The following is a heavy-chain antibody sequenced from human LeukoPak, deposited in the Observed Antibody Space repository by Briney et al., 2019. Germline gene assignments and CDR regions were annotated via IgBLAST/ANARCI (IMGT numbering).Heavy chain of an antibody. CDR3: ARDGDGYNSDAFDI. D-gene: IGHD5-24*01. CDR1: GFTFSSYA. V-gene: IGHV3-30-3*01. J-gene: IGHJ3*02. CDR2: ISYDGSNK. Sequence: SGGSLRLSCAASGFTFSSYAMHWVRQAPGKGLEWVAVISYDGSNKYYADSVKGRFTISRDNSKNTLYLQMNNLRAEDTAVYYCARDGDGYNSDAFDIWGQGTMVTVSS.